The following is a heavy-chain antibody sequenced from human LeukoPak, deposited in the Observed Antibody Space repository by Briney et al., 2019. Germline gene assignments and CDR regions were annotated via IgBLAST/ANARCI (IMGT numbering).Heavy chain of an antibody. J-gene: IGHJ4*02. Sequence: GGSLRLSCAASGFNFSIHWMHWVRQAPGKGLIWFSRTNSDGSSTIYADSVKGRFTISRDNSKNTLYLQMNSLRAEDTAVYFCAKLDYYDTHWGQGTLVTVSS. CDR3: AKLDYYDTH. V-gene: IGHV3-74*01. CDR2: TNSDGSST. D-gene: IGHD3-22*01. CDR1: GFNFSIHW.